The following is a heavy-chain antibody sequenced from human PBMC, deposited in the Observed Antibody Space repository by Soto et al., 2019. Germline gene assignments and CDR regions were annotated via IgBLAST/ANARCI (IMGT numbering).Heavy chain of an antibody. CDR2: IYYGGST. J-gene: IGHJ4*02. D-gene: IGHD3-22*01. CDR1: GGSISSSSYY. V-gene: IGHV4-39*07. Sequence: SETLSLTCSVSGGSISSSSYYWGWIRQPPGKGLEWIGYIYYGGSTYYNPSLQSRVTMSVDRSRNQFSLKLNSVTAADTAVYYCARVRREYDNSGPVDYWGQGTLVTVSS. CDR3: ARVRREYDNSGPVDY.